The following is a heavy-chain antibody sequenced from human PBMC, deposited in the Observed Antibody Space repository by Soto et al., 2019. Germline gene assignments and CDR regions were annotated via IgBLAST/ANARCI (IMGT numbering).Heavy chain of an antibody. J-gene: IGHJ4*02. CDR3: ARYKITGLFDY. D-gene: IGHD2-8*02. V-gene: IGHV4-34*01. CDR2: INHSGST. CDR1: GGSFSGYY. Sequence: QVQLQQWGAGLLKPSETLSLTCAVYGGSFSGYYWTWIRQPPGTGLEWIGEINHSGSTNYNPSLKSRVTISVDTSKNQFSLKLTSVTAADTAVYYCARYKITGLFDYCGQGTLVTVSS.